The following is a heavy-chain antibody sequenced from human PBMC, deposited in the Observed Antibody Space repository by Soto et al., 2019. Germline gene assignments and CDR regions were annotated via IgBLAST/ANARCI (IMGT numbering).Heavy chain of an antibody. J-gene: IGHJ4*02. Sequence: ASVKVSCKASGYTFTDYFIHWVRQAPGQGLGGMGWINPNSGGTKYGQKFQGRVTMTRDTSISTAYMELSRLTSDDTAVYSCARDSNYDAFDYWGQGTLVTVSS. V-gene: IGHV1-2*02. CDR3: ARDSNYDAFDY. D-gene: IGHD4-4*01. CDR2: INPNSGGT. CDR1: GYTFTDYF.